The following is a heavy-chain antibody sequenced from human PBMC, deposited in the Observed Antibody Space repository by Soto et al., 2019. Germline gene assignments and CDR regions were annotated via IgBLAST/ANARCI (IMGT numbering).Heavy chain of an antibody. J-gene: IGHJ4*02. CDR3: ARVRIRFLEWLVFDY. V-gene: IGHV4-30-4*01. CDR1: GGSISSGDYY. CDR2: IYYSGST. D-gene: IGHD3-3*01. Sequence: NPSETLSLTCTVSGGSISSGDYYWSWIRQPPGKGLEWIGYIYYSGSTYYNPSLKSRVTISIDTSKNQFSLKLSSVTAADTAVYYCARVRIRFLEWLVFDYWGQGTLVTVSS.